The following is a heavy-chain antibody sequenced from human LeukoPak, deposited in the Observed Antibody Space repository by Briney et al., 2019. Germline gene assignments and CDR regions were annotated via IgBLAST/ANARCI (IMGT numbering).Heavy chain of an antibody. Sequence: SETLSLTCAVYGGSFSGYYWSWIRQPPGKGLEWIGEINHSGSTNYNPSLKSRVTISVDTSKNQFSLKLSSVTAADTAVYYCARGYYGSGSYYPNWFDPWGQGTLVTVSS. CDR3: ARGYYGSGSYYPNWFDP. V-gene: IGHV4-34*01. CDR2: INHSGST. J-gene: IGHJ5*02. D-gene: IGHD3-10*01. CDR1: GGSFSGYY.